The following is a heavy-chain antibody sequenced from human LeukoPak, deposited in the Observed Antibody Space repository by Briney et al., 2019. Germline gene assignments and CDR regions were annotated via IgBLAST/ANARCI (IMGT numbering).Heavy chain of an antibody. CDR2: ISAYNGNT. CDR3: ARGPRGLLWFGESTNFYYYYMDV. J-gene: IGHJ6*03. Sequence: VASVKVSCKASGYTFTSYGISWVRQAPGQGLEWMVWISAYNGNTNYAQKLQGRVTMTTDTSTSTAYMELSSLRSEDTAVYYRARGPRGLLWFGESTNFYYYYMDVWGKGTTVTVSS. CDR1: GYTFTSYG. V-gene: IGHV1-18*01. D-gene: IGHD3-10*01.